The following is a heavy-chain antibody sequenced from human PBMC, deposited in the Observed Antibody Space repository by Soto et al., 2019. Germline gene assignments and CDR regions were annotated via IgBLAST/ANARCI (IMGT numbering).Heavy chain of an antibody. V-gene: IGHV4-4*02. CDR2: IYHSGST. J-gene: IGHJ4*02. CDR1: SGSISSSNW. Sequence: QVQLQESGPGLVKPSGTLSLTCAVSSGSISSSNWWSWVRQPPGEGLERIGEIYHSGSTNYNPSLKSRVTISVDKSKNQFSLKLSSVTAADTAVYYCARGGYCSGGSCFAFDYWGQGTLVTVSS. CDR3: ARGGYCSGGSCFAFDY. D-gene: IGHD2-15*01.